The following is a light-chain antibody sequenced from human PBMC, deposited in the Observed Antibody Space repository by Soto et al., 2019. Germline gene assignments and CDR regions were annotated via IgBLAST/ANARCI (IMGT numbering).Light chain of an antibody. V-gene: IGKV3-15*01. Sequence: EIVMTQSPATLSVSPGERVTLSCRASQSVSSRLAWYQQKPGQSPRLLIYGASTRATGIPARFSGSGSGTEFTLTISSLQSEDFAVYYCHQYNHWLTWTFGQGTKVDI. CDR1: QSVSSR. J-gene: IGKJ1*01. CDR3: HQYNHWLTWT. CDR2: GAS.